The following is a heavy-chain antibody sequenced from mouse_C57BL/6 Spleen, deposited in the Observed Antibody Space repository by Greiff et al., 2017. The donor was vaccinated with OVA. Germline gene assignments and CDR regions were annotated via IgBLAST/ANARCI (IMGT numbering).Heavy chain of an antibody. CDR3: ARGGYGNSAWFAY. CDR2: ISYDGSN. D-gene: IGHD2-10*02. J-gene: IGHJ3*01. V-gene: IGHV3-6*01. Sequence: EVKVEESGPGLVKPSQSLSLTCSVPGYSITSGYYWNWIRQFPGNKLEWMGYISYDGSNNYNPSLKNRISITRDTSKNQFFLKLNSVTTEDTATYYCARGGYGNSAWFAYWGQGTLVTVSA. CDR1: GYSITSGYY.